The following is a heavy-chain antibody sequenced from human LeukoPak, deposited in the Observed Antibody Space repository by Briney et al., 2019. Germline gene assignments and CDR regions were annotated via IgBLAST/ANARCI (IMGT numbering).Heavy chain of an antibody. CDR3: ARAPRYYDILTGYQTPFDY. CDR2: IYYSGST. V-gene: IGHV4-61*01. Sequence: PSETLSLTCTVSGGSVSSGSYYWSWIRQPPGKGLEWIGYIYYSGSTNYNPSLKSRVTISVDTSKNRFSLKLSSVTAADTAVYYCARAPRYYDILTGYQTPFDYWGQGTLVTVSS. CDR1: GGSVSSGSYY. D-gene: IGHD3-9*01. J-gene: IGHJ4*02.